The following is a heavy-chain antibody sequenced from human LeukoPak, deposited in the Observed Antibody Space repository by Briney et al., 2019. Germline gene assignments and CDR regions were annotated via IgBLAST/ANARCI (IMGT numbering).Heavy chain of an antibody. CDR1: RFTFSRYG. CDR3: AKELFAYYYMDV. CDR2: IPYDGSNK. J-gene: IGHJ6*03. V-gene: IGHV3-30*02. Sequence: GGSLRLSCAASRFTFSRYGMHWVRQAPGKGLEWVAFIPYDGSNKYYADSVKGRFTISRDNSKNTLYLQMNSLRGEDTAVYYCAKELFAYYYMDVWGKGTTVTVSS.